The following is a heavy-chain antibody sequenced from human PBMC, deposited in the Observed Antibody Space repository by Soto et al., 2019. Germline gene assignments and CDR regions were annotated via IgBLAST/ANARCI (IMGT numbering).Heavy chain of an antibody. CDR1: GFTFSSYW. J-gene: IGHJ4*02. CDR3: ARDIESDFWSGYYNPGDY. CDR2: INSDGSST. V-gene: IGHV3-74*01. Sequence: GGSLRLSCAASGFTFSSYWMHWVRQAPGKGLVWVSRINSDGSSTSYADSVKGRFTISRDNAKNTLYLQMNSLRAEDTAVYYCARDIESDFWSGYYNPGDYWGQGTLVTVSS. D-gene: IGHD3-3*01.